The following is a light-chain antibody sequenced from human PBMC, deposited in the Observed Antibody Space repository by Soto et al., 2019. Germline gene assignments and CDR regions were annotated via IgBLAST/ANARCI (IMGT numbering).Light chain of an antibody. V-gene: IGKV1-27*01. CDR1: QGISNY. Sequence: DIQITQSPSSLSESVGDRVTITCRASQGISNYLAWYHQKPGKAPKLLICAASTLQSGFPSRFSGSGSVTDFTITITSLQHEDVATYYGQKYNGEPQLTFGGGTTVATK. CDR2: AAS. J-gene: IGKJ4*01. CDR3: QKYNGEPQLT.